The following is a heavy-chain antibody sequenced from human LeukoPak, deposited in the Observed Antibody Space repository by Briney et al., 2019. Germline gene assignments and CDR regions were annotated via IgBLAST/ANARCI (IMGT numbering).Heavy chain of an antibody. Sequence: PSQTLSLTCTVSGGSISSGSYYWSWIRQPAGKGLEWIGRIYTSGSTNYNPSLKSRVTISVDTSKNQFSLKLSSVTAADTAAYYCAHSGTRDYYYGMDVWGQGTTVTVSS. J-gene: IGHJ6*02. V-gene: IGHV4-61*02. D-gene: IGHD1-26*01. CDR3: AHSGTRDYYYGMDV. CDR2: IYTSGST. CDR1: GGSISSGSYY.